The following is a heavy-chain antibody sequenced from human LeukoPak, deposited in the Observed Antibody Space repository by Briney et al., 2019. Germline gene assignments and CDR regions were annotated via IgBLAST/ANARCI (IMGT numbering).Heavy chain of an antibody. V-gene: IGHV3-23*01. Sequence: GGSLRLSCAASGFRFSSYAMSWVRQAPGKGLEWVSAISGSGVSTYYADSVKGRFTVSRDNSKNTLYLQMNSLRAEDTAVYYCARGTVFSSTWGVDYWGQGTLVTVSS. D-gene: IGHD6-13*01. J-gene: IGHJ4*02. CDR2: ISGSGVST. CDR1: GFRFSSYA. CDR3: ARGTVFSSTWGVDY.